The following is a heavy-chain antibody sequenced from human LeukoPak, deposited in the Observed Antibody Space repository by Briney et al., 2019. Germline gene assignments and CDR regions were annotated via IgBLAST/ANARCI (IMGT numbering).Heavy chain of an antibody. J-gene: IGHJ3*02. D-gene: IGHD3-22*01. V-gene: IGHV4-59*01. CDR1: GGSISTYY. Sequence: SETLSLTCSVSGGSISTYYWNWIRQPPGKGLEWIGNIESSGSTNYNPSRKSRVIITVDWSKNEFSVELTSVTAADTAVYFCARDGGYYYGDAFDSWGQGTTLTVSS. CDR3: ARDGGYYYGDAFDS. CDR2: IESSGST.